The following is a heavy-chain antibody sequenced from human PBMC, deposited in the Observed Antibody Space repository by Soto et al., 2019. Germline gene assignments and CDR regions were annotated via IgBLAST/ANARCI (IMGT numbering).Heavy chain of an antibody. J-gene: IGHJ4*02. CDR2: IYHSGST. CDR3: ARESITMMTRGTFDY. Sequence: SETLSLTCAVSGGSISSGGYSWSWIRQPPGKGLEWIGYIYHSGSTYYNPSLKSRVTISVDRSKNQFSLKLSSVTAADTAVYYCARESITMMTRGTFDYWGQGTLVTVSS. CDR1: GGSISSGGYS. V-gene: IGHV4-30-2*01. D-gene: IGHD3-22*01.